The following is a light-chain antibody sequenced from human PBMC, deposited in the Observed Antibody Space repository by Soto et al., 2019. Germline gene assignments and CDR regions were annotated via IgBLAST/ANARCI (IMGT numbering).Light chain of an antibody. V-gene: IGKV3-15*01. CDR1: QSLSRN. CDR2: GAS. J-gene: IGKJ3*01. Sequence: EILMTQSPATLSVSPGERATLSCRASQSLSRNLAWYQQKPGQAPRPLIYGASTRASGIPARFSGVGSGTEVTLPISSLQSDDFALYYCQHYNDWPPAFTFGPGTKVDL. CDR3: QHYNDWPPAFT.